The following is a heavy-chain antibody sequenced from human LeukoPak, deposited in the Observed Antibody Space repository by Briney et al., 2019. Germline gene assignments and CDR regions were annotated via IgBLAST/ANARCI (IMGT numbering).Heavy chain of an antibody. V-gene: IGHV4-39*01. CDR1: GGSISSDEYY. CDR2: IYYSGST. CDR3: ARVITIFGVVILMYFDY. J-gene: IGHJ4*02. D-gene: IGHD3-3*01. Sequence: PSETLSLTCTVSGGSISSDEYYWSWIRQPPGKGLEWIGSIYYSGSTYYNPSLKSRVTISVDTSKNQFSLKLSSVTAADTAVYYCARVITIFGVVILMYFDYWGQGTLVTVSS.